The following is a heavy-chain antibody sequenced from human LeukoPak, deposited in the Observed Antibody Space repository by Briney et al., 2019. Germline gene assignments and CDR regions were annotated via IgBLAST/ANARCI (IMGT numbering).Heavy chain of an antibody. CDR3: ARARATFGGVIDY. V-gene: IGHV1-8*01. Sequence: GASVKVSCKASGYTFTSYDINWVRQATGQGLEWMGWMNPNSGNTGYAQKFQGRVTMTRNTSISTAYMGLSSLRSEDTAVYYCARARATFGGVIDYWGQGTLVTVSS. CDR2: MNPNSGNT. J-gene: IGHJ4*02. D-gene: IGHD3-16*01. CDR1: GYTFTSYD.